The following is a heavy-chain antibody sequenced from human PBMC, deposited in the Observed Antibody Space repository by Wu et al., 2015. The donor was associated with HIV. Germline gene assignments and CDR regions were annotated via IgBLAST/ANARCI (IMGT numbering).Heavy chain of an antibody. J-gene: IGHJ4*02. Sequence: QVQLVQSGAEVKKPGSSVKVSCKASGGTFSSYAISWVRQAPGQGLEWMGGIIPIFGTANYAQKFQGRVTITTDESTSTAYMELSSLRSEDTAVYYCAREACSGGSCFRDYFDYWGQGTLVTVSS. V-gene: IGHV1-69*05. CDR3: AREACSGGSCFRDYFDY. CDR2: IIPIFGTA. CDR1: GGTFSSYA. D-gene: IGHD2-15*01.